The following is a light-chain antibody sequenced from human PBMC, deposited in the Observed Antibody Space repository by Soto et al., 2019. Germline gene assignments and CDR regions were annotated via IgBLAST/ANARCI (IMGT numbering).Light chain of an antibody. V-gene: IGLV2-23*01. Sequence: QSVLTQPASVSGSPGQSITISCTGTSSDVGSYNLVSWYQQHPGKAPKVMIYEGSKRPSGVSSRFSGSKSGNTASLTISGLQAEDEADYYCCSYAGSTTYVVFGGGTKLTVL. CDR3: CSYAGSTTYVV. CDR2: EGS. CDR1: SSDVGSYNL. J-gene: IGLJ2*01.